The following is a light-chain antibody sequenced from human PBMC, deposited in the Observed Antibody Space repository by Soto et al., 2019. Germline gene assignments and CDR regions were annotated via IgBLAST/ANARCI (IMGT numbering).Light chain of an antibody. Sequence: EILLTQSPATLSLSPGERATLSCRASQSINSYLAWYQQKPGQAPRLLIYDASNRATGIPARFSGSGSGSDFTLTISSLEPEDFAVYCCQQRTDWPPGFTCVPGTKVDIK. CDR3: QQRTDWPPGFT. V-gene: IGKV3-11*01. CDR2: DAS. J-gene: IGKJ3*01. CDR1: QSINSY.